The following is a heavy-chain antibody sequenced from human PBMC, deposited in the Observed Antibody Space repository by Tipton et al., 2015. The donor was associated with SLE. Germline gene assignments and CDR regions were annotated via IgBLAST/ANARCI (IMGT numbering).Heavy chain of an antibody. D-gene: IGHD6-13*01. Sequence: GLVKPSETLSLTCAVYGGSFSGYYWSWIRQPPGKGLEWIGEINHSGSTNYNPSLKSRVTISVDTSKNQFSLKLSSVTAADTAVYYCAKDRGSSWYEYFDYWGQGTLVTVSS. CDR2: INHSGST. J-gene: IGHJ4*02. CDR3: AKDRGSSWYEYFDY. V-gene: IGHV4-34*01. CDR1: GGSFSGYY.